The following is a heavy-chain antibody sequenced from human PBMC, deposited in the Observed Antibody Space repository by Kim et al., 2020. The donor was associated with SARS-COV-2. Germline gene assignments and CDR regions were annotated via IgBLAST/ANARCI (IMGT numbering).Heavy chain of an antibody. Sequence: SVKVSCKASGGTFSSYAISWVRQAPGQGLEWMGGIIPIFGTANYAQKFQGRVTITADESTSTAYMELSSLRSEDTAVYYCARLQETTPYYYYYGMDVWGQGTTVTVSS. CDR2: IIPIFGTA. V-gene: IGHV1-69*13. CDR1: GGTFSSYA. CDR3: ARLQETTPYYYYYGMDV. J-gene: IGHJ6*02. D-gene: IGHD4-17*01.